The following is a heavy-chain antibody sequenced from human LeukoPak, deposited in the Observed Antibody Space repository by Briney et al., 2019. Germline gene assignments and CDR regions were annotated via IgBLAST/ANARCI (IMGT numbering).Heavy chain of an antibody. D-gene: IGHD3-10*01. Sequence: GGSLRLSCAASGFTFSSYAMGWVRQAPGKGLEWVSAISGSGGSTDYAVYVKGPFTISRDNATNSLYLQMNSLGAADTAVYYCARDLTMVRGLGGQGTLVTVSS. J-gene: IGHJ4*02. V-gene: IGHV3-23*01. CDR1: GFTFSSYA. CDR2: ISGSGGST. CDR3: ARDLTMVRGL.